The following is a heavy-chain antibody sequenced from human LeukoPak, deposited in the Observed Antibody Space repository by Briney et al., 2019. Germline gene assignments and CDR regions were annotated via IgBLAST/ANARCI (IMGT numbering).Heavy chain of an antibody. J-gene: IGHJ4*02. Sequence: GGSLRLSCAASGFTFSDYYMSWIRQAPGKGLEWVSYISSSGSTIYYADSVKGQFTISRDNAKNSLYLQMNSLRAEDTAVYYCARARGSGWYYFDYWGQGTLVTVSS. CDR1: GFTFSDYY. CDR3: ARARGSGWYYFDY. D-gene: IGHD6-19*01. CDR2: ISSSGSTI. V-gene: IGHV3-11*01.